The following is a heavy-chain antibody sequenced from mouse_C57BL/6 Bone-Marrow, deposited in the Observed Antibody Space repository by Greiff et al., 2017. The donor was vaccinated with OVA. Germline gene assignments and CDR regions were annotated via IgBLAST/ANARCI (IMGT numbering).Heavy chain of an antibody. D-gene: IGHD2-4*01. J-gene: IGHJ3*01. V-gene: IGHV5-9*01. CDR3: ANIYYDYDDAY. Sequence: VQLVESGGGLVKPGGSLKLSCAASGFTFSSYTMSWVRQTPEKRLEWVATISGGGGNTYYPDSVKGRVTISRDNAKNTLYLQMSSLRSEDTALYYCANIYYDYDDAYWGQGTLVTVSA. CDR2: ISGGGGNT. CDR1: GFTFSSYT.